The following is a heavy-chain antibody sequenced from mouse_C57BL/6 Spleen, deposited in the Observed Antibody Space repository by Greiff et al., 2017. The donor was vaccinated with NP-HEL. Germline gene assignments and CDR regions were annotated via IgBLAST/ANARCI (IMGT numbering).Heavy chain of an antibody. CDR3: ARSRHYGSSYDYFDY. CDR2: IFPGSGST. V-gene: IGHV1-75*01. J-gene: IGHJ2*01. D-gene: IGHD1-1*01. Sequence: QVQLQQSGPELVKPGASVKISCKASGYTFTDYYINWVKQRPGQGLEWIGWIFPGSGSTYYNEKFKGKATLTVDKSSSTAYMLLSSLTSEDSAVYFCARSRHYGSSYDYFDYWGQGTTLTVSS. CDR1: GYTFTDYY.